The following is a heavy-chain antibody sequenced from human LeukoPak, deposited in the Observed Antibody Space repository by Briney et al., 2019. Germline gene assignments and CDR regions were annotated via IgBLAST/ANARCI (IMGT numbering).Heavy chain of an antibody. D-gene: IGHD3-16*01. CDR1: GYTFTGYY. CDR2: INPNSGVT. Sequence: ASVKVSCKASGYTFTGYYMHWVRQAPGQGLEWMGWINPNSGVTNFAQKFQGRVTMTRDTSIRTAYMGLSRLRSDDTAVYYCARARIMITFGGVNWFDPWGQGTLVTVSS. J-gene: IGHJ5*02. V-gene: IGHV1-2*02. CDR3: ARARIMITFGGVNWFDP.